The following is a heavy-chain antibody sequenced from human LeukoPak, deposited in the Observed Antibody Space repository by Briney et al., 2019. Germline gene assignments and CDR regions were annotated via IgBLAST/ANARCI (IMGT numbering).Heavy chain of an antibody. Sequence: SQTLSLTCTVSGGSISSGGYYWSWIRQHPGKGLEWIGYIYYSGSTYYNPSLKSRVTLSVDTSKNQLSLNLNSVTAADTAVYYCARAGSWFLDYWGQGTLVTVSS. CDR3: ARAGSWFLDY. J-gene: IGHJ4*02. CDR1: GGSISSGGYY. D-gene: IGHD6-13*01. CDR2: IYYSGST. V-gene: IGHV4-31*03.